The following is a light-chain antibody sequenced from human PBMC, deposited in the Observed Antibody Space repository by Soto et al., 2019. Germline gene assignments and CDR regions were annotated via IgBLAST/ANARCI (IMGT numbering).Light chain of an antibody. Sequence: QSVLTQPPSVSGAPGQRVTISCTGNSSNLGAGYDVYWYQQLPGTAPKLLIQHNNQRPSGVPDQFSGSKSGASASLAISGLRSADEANYYCAAWDDSLSGPVFGGGTKLTVL. CDR2: HNN. CDR3: AAWDDSLSGPV. V-gene: IGLV1-47*02. J-gene: IGLJ3*02. CDR1: SSNLGAGYD.